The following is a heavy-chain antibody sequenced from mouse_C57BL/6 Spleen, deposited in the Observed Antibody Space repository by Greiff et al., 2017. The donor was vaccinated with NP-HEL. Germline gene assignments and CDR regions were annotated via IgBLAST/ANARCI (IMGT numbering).Heavy chain of an antibody. J-gene: IGHJ2*01. CDR3: AKGDLGNLRFFDY. Sequence: VQLQQSGPELVKPGASVKISCKASGYSFTSYYIHWVKQRPGQGLEWIGWIYPGSGNTKYNEKFKGKATLTADTSSSTAYMQLSSLTSEDSAVYYCAKGDLGNLRFFDYWGQGTTLTVSS. CDR1: GYSFTSYY. D-gene: IGHD1-1*01. CDR2: IYPGSGNT. V-gene: IGHV1-66*01.